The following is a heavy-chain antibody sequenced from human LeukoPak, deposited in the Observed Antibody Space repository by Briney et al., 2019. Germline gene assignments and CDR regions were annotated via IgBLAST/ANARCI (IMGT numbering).Heavy chain of an antibody. CDR1: GFTFSSYA. V-gene: IGHV3-23*01. Sequence: GGSPRLSCAASGFTFSSYAMSWVRQAPGKGLEWVSAISGSGGSTYYADSVKGRFTISRDNSKNTLYLQMNTLRAEDTAVYYCARGATPTKEDYWGQGTLVTVSS. CDR2: ISGSGGST. D-gene: IGHD5-12*01. CDR3: ARGATPTKEDY. J-gene: IGHJ4*02.